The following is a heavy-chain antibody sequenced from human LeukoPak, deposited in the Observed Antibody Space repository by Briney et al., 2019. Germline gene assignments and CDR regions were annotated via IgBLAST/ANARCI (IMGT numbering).Heavy chain of an antibody. V-gene: IGHV3-23*01. D-gene: IGHD2-2*02. CDR1: GFTFSSSA. Sequence: GGSLRLSCAASGFTFSSSAMSWVRQAPGKGLEWVSASSGSGGGSYYAGSVKGRFTISRDTSKNTLSLQMNSLRVEDTAVYYCAKGIGRYLFDSWGQGTLVTVSS. CDR2: SSGSGGGS. CDR3: AKGIGRYLFDS. J-gene: IGHJ4*02.